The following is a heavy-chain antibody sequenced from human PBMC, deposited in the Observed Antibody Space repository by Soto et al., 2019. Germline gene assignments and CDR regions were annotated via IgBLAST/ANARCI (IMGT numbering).Heavy chain of an antibody. V-gene: IGHV2-5*01. Sequence: QITLKESGPTLVRPTQTLTLTCTFSGFSLSTSGVGVGWIRQPPGKALEWLAVIYWNDDKRYSPSLKSRLTIAKDTSKSQVVLTMTNMDPVDTATYYCARRPPYSNYVDCWGRGTLVTVSS. CDR3: ARRPPYSNYVDC. CDR1: GFSLSTSGVG. J-gene: IGHJ4*02. CDR2: IYWNDDK. D-gene: IGHD4-4*01.